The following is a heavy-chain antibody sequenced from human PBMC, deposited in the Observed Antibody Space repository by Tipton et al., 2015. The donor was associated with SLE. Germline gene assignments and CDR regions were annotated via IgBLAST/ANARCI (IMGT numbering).Heavy chain of an antibody. CDR2: IIPIFGTA. J-gene: IGHJ1*01. CDR1: GGTFSSYA. CDR3: ARGGGTIFGVVIMGGYFQH. D-gene: IGHD3-3*01. V-gene: IGHV1-69*06. Sequence: QSGAEVKKPGSSVKVSCKASGGTFSSYAISWVRQAPGQGLEWMGGIIPIFGTANYAQKFQGRVTITADKSTSTAYMELSSLRSEDTAVYYCARGGGTIFGVVIMGGYFQHWGQGTLVTVSS.